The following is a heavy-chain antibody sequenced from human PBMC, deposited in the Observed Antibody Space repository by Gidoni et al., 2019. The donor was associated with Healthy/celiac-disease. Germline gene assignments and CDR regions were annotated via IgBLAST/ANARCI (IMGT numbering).Heavy chain of an antibody. D-gene: IGHD4-17*01. CDR1: GGSISSSSYY. J-gene: IGHJ6*03. Sequence: QLQLQESGPGLVKPSETLSLTCTVSGGSISSSSYYWGWIRQPPGKGLEWIGSIYYSGSTYYNPSLKSRVTISVDTSKNQFSLKLSSVTAADTAVYYCALHDYGGKGPSYYMDVWGKGTTVTVSS. V-gene: IGHV4-39*01. CDR2: IYYSGST. CDR3: ALHDYGGKGPSYYMDV.